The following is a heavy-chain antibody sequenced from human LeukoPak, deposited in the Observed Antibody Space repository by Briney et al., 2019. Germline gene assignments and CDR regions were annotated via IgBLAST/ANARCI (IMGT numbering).Heavy chain of an antibody. D-gene: IGHD6-13*01. J-gene: IGHJ6*03. CDR3: ARVRIAAAGYYYYMDV. CDR2: INPNSGGT. Sequence: ASVKVSCKASGYTFTGYYMHWVRQAPGQGLEWMGWINPNSGGTNYAQKFQGRVTMTRDTSISTAYMELSRLRSDDTAVYYCARVRIAAAGYYYYMDVWGKGTTVTVSS. V-gene: IGHV1-2*02. CDR1: GYTFTGYY.